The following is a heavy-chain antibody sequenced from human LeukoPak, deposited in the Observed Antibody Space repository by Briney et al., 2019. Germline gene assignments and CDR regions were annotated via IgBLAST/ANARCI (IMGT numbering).Heavy chain of an antibody. CDR1: GFTFSSYS. CDR3: AKEPPYCGGDCYFLLDY. J-gene: IGHJ4*02. D-gene: IGHD2-21*02. Sequence: QPGGSLRLSCAVSGFTFSSYSMSWVRQAPGKGLEWVSGISGGGGTYYADSEKGRFTISRDNSKNTLYLRVNSLRAEDTGVYYCAKEPPYCGGDCYFLLDYWGQGALVIVSS. V-gene: IGHV3-23*01. CDR2: ISGGGGT.